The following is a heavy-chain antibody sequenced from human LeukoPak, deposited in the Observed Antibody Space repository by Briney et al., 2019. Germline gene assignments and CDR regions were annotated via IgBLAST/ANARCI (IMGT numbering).Heavy chain of an antibody. CDR2: ISSSGSTI. Sequence: GGSLRLSCAASGFTFSGYYMSWIRQAPGKGLEGVSYISSSGSTIYYADSVKGRFTISRDNAKNSLYLQMNSLRAEDPAVYYCAREYYYGSGSLDIYYWGQGTLVTVSS. D-gene: IGHD3-10*01. J-gene: IGHJ4*02. CDR1: GFTFSGYY. CDR3: AREYYYGSGSLDIYY. V-gene: IGHV3-11*04.